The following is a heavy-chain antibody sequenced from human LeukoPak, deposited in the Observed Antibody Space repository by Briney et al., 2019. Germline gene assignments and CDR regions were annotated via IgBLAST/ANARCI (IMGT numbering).Heavy chain of an antibody. CDR2: IKSKTEGGTT. J-gene: IGHJ4*02. V-gene: IGHV3-15*01. CDR3: TTGLTYYYDSSGYYPIDY. D-gene: IGHD3-22*01. Sequence: PGGSLRLSCAASGFTSSNAWMSWVRQAPGRGLEWVGRIKSKTEGGTTDYAAPVKGRFTISRDDSKNTVYLQMNSLKTEDTAVYYCTTGLTYYYDSSGYYPIDYWGQGTLVTVSS. CDR1: GFTSSNAW.